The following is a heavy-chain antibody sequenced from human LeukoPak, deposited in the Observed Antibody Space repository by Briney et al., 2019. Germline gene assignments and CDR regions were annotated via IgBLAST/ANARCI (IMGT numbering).Heavy chain of an antibody. CDR3: AKAPRYYYGSGSYYVDY. Sequence: GGSLRLSCAASGFTFSSYAMSWVRQAPGKGLEWVSAISGSGGSTYYADSVKGRFAISRDNSKNTLYLQMNSLRAEDTAVYSCAKAPRYYYGSGSYYVDYWGQGTLVTVSS. D-gene: IGHD3-10*01. V-gene: IGHV3-23*01. CDR1: GFTFSSYA. J-gene: IGHJ4*02. CDR2: ISGSGGST.